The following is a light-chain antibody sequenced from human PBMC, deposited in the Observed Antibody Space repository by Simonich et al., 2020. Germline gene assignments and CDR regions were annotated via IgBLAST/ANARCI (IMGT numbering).Light chain of an antibody. V-gene: IGKV1D-8*01. CDR2: AAS. J-gene: IGKJ1*01. CDR3: QQDYSFPPS. Sequence: VIWMTQSPSLLSASTGDRVTISCRVSQGISSYLAGYQQKPGIAPELLIYAASTLQSGVPSRFSGSGSGTDFTLTISCLQSEDFATYYCQQDYSFPPSFGQGTKVEIK. CDR1: QGISSY.